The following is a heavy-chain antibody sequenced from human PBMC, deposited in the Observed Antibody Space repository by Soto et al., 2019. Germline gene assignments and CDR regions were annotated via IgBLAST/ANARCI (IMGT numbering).Heavy chain of an antibody. CDR2: IFYLWSS. CDR3: ARHSLALRKNSWFDP. CDR1: VDSIISSDFY. D-gene: IGHD3-3*02. V-gene: IGHV4-39*01. J-gene: IGHJ5*02. Sequence: PSQTLSLTCTVSVDSIISSDFYLGWVRQPPGKGLEWIGSIFYLWSSYYNPSLKSRVTISVDTSKNQFSLRLRSGTAADTSLYFCARHSLALRKNSWFDPWGQVIMVT.